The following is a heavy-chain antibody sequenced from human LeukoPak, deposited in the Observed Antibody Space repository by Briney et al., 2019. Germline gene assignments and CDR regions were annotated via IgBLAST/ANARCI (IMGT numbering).Heavy chain of an antibody. CDR1: GDTFTGYY. CDR2: INANSGGT. V-gene: IGHV1-2*02. J-gene: IGHJ4*02. CDR3: ARNKNWGPDY. D-gene: IGHD7-27*01. Sequence: ASVKVSCKASGDTFTGYYMHCVRQAPGQGLEWMGWINANSGGTNYAQKFQGRVTMTRDTPVNTFYMELSRLRSDDTAVYYCARNKNWGPDYWGQGTLVTVSS.